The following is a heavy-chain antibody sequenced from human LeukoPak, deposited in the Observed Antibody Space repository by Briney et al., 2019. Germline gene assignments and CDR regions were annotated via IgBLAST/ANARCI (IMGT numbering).Heavy chain of an antibody. D-gene: IGHD2-2*01. CDR2: ISAYNGNT. CDR3: ARVCSTSCYAAFDI. J-gene: IGHJ3*02. Sequence: ASVKVSCKASGYTFTSYGISWVRQAPGQGLEWMGWISAYNGNTNYAQKLQGRVTMTTDTSTSTAYMELRSLRSDDTAVYYCARVCSTSCYAAFDIWGQGTMVTVSS. CDR1: GYTFTSYG. V-gene: IGHV1-18*01.